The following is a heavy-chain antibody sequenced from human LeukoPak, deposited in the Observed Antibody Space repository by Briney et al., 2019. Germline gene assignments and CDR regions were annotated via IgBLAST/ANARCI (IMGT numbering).Heavy chain of an antibody. J-gene: IGHJ4*02. D-gene: IGHD6-6*01. CDR2: ISYDGSNK. CDR1: GFTFSSYA. CDR3: ARPINFDSSSYFDY. V-gene: IGHV3-30-3*01. Sequence: GRSLRLSCAASGFTFSSYAMHWVRQAPGKGLEWVAVISYDGSNKYYADSVKGRFTISRDNSKNTLYLQMNSLRAEDTAVYYCARPINFDSSSYFDYWGQGTLVTVSS.